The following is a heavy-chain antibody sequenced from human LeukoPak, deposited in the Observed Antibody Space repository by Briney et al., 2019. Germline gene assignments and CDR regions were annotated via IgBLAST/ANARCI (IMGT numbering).Heavy chain of an antibody. Sequence: PGGSLRLSCAASGFTFSSYAMSWVRQAPGKGLEWVSAISGSGGSTYYADSVKGRFTISRDNSKNTLYLQMNSLRAEDTAVYYCARGLYHKYNWNYGYWGQGTLATVSS. CDR3: ARGLYHKYNWNYGY. D-gene: IGHD1-7*01. V-gene: IGHV3-23*01. CDR1: GFTFSSYA. CDR2: ISGSGGST. J-gene: IGHJ4*02.